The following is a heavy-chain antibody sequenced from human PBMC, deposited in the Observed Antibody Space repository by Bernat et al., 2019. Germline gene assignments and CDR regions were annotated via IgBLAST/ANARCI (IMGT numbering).Heavy chain of an antibody. CDR1: GFTFSSYW. CDR2: INDDGGST. J-gene: IGHJ6*02. CDR3: ARATRFLEWLPERDYGMDV. V-gene: IGHV3-74*01. D-gene: IGHD3-3*01. Sequence: EVQLVESGGGLVQPGGSLRVSCEASGFTFSSYWMHWVRQAPGKGLVWVSRINDDGGSTSYADSVKGRFTISRDNAKNTLYLQMNSLRAEDTAVYYCARATRFLEWLPERDYGMDVWGQGTTVTVSS.